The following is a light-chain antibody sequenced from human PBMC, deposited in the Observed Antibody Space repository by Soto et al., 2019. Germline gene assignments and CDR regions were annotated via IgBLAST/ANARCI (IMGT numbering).Light chain of an antibody. CDR3: SSFTRSAAEV. J-gene: IGLJ2*01. Sequence: QSVLTQPASVSGSPGQSITISCAGSNNDIGTYNYVSWYQQHPGKAPRLIIYDVTNRPSGVSNRFSGSKSGNTASLTISGLQADDEADYYCSSFTRSAAEVFGGGTKVTVL. V-gene: IGLV2-14*03. CDR1: NNDIGTYNY. CDR2: DVT.